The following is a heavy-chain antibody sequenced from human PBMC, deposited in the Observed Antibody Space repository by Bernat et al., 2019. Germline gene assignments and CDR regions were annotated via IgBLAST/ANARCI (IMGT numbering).Heavy chain of an antibody. CDR3: AGGRGAVSYGDYGMGAFDI. CDR1: RFTFSTYG. D-gene: IGHD4-17*01. J-gene: IGHJ3*02. Sequence: QVQLVESGGGVVQPGRSLRLSCAASRFTFSTYGMHWVRQAPGKGLEWVAVIWYDGTNKYYADSVKGRFTISRDNSKNTLYLQMDSLRAEDTAVYYCAGGRGAVSYGDYGMGAFDIWGQGTMVTVSS. V-gene: IGHV3-33*01. CDR2: IWYDGTNK.